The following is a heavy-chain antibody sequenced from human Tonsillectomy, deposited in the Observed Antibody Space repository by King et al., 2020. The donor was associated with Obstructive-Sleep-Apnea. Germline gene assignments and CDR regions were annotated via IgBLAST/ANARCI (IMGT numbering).Heavy chain of an antibody. D-gene: IGHD3-10*01. J-gene: IGHJ3*02. CDR1: GYAFTSYD. CDR2: MNPGSGNT. V-gene: IGHV1-8*01. CDR3: ATAYYYGSGSYYFDVFDI. Sequence: QLVQSGAEVKKSGASVKVSCKASGYAFTSYDIHWVRQATGQGLEWMGWMNPGSGNTGYAQKFQGRVTMTRNTSINIAYMELSSLTSEDTAVYYCATAYYYGSGSYYFDVFDIWGQGTIVTVSS.